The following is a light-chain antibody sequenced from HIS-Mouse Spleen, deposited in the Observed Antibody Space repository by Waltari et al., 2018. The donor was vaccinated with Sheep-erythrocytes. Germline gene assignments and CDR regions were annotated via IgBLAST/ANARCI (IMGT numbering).Light chain of an antibody. CDR2: LGS. J-gene: IGKJ1*01. CDR3: MQALQTPWT. CDR1: QSLLHSNGYNY. V-gene: IGKV2-28*01. Sequence: DIVMTQSPLPLPVTPGEPASISCRSSQSLLHSNGYNYLDWYLQKPGQSPHLLIYLGSNRASGVPYRFSGSGSGTDFTLRISRVEAEDVGVYYCMQALQTPWTFGQGTKVEFK.